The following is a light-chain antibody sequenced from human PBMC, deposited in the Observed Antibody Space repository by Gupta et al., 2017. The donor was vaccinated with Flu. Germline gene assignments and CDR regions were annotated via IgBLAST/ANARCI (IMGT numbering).Light chain of an antibody. CDR2: GST. J-gene: IGLJ3*02. CDR3: QAYDSSLSGWV. CDR1: SSNIGAAYD. V-gene: IGLV1-40*01. Sequence: QSVLTQPPSVSGAPGQRVTITCTGSSSNIGAAYDVHWYPQLPGTAPKLLIYGSTTRPSGVPDRFSGSQSGTSASLAISGLQAEDEADYYCQAYDSSLSGWVFRGGTKVTVL.